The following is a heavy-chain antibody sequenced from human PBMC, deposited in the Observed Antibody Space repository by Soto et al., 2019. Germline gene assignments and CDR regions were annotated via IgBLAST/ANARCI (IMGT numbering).Heavy chain of an antibody. CDR1: GFTFTTYS. Sequence: EVQLVESGGGLVQPGGSLRLSCAASGFTFTTYSMNWVRQSPGKGLEWVSYISSSSTTISYADSVKGRFTISRDNAKNSLSLQMNSLRAEDTAVYYCARDLYGDYFFDYWGQGTLVTVSS. J-gene: IGHJ4*02. CDR3: ARDLYGDYFFDY. CDR2: ISSSSTTI. V-gene: IGHV3-48*01. D-gene: IGHD4-17*01.